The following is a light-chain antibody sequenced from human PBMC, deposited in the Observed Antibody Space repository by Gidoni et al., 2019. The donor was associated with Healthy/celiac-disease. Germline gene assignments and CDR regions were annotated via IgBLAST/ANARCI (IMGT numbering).Light chain of an antibody. Sequence: DLQMTQSPSTLSASVGERVTITCRASQSISSWLAWYQQKPGKAPKLLIYKASSLESGVPSRFSGSGSGTEFTLTISSLQPDDFATYYCQQYNSYSTFGQGTKVEIK. CDR1: QSISSW. V-gene: IGKV1-5*03. CDR2: KAS. CDR3: QQYNSYST. J-gene: IGKJ1*01.